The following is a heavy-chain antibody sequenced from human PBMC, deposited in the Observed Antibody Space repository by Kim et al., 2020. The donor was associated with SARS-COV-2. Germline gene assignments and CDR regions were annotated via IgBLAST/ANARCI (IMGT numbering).Heavy chain of an antibody. D-gene: IGHD6-19*01. V-gene: IGHV1-2*02. J-gene: IGHJ5*02. Sequence: KFQGRVTMTRDTSISTAYMELSRLRSDDTAVYYCARDYSSGWYASGWFDPWGQGTLVTVSS. CDR3: ARDYSSGWYASGWFDP.